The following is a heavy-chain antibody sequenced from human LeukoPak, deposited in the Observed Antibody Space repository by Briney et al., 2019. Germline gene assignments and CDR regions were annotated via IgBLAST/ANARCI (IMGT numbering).Heavy chain of an antibody. CDR1: GFTVSSNY. CDR2: LYNGGSP. V-gene: IGHV3-53*01. J-gene: IGHJ1*01. D-gene: IGHD2-15*01. CDR3: ARAQDYCSGGSCYGYFQH. Sequence: PGGSLRLSCAASGFTVSSNYMTWVRQAPGKGLEWVSTLYNGGSPHYADSVKGRFTISSDKSKNTLFLQMNSLRAEDTAVYYCARAQDYCSGGSCYGYFQHWGQGSLVTVSP.